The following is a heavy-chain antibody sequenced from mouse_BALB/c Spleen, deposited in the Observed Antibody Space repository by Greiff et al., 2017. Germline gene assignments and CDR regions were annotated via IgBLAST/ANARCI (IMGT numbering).Heavy chain of an antibody. J-gene: IGHJ3*01. Sequence: EVKLVESGGGLVQPGGSRKLSCAASGFTFSSFGMHWVRQAPEKGLEWVAYISSGSSTIYYADTVKGRFTISRDNPKNTLFLQMTSLRSEDTAMYYCARSGDYGAWFAYWGQETLVTVSA. CDR1: GFTFSSFG. D-gene: IGHD2-4*01. CDR2: ISSGSSTI. V-gene: IGHV5-17*02. CDR3: ARSGDYGAWFAY.